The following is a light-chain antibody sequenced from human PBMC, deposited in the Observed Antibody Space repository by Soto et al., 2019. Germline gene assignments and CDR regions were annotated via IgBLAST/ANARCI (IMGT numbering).Light chain of an antibody. CDR1: SGHSDYP. CDR2: VNSDGSH. Sequence: VLTQSPSASASLGASVKLTCTLGSGHSDYPIVWHQQQPEKGPRFLMRVNSDGSHSKGDGIPDRFSGSSSGAERYLIISSLLSEDETDYYCQTWATGTVIFGGGTKLTVL. CDR3: QTWATGTVI. J-gene: IGLJ2*01. V-gene: IGLV4-69*02.